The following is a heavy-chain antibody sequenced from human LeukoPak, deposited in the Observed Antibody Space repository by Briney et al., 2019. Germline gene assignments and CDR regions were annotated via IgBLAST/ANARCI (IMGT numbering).Heavy chain of an antibody. J-gene: IGHJ4*02. Sequence: GGSLRLSCAASGFTFSSYSMNWVRQAPGQGLEWVSSISSSSSYIYYADSVKGRFTISRENAKNSLYLQMNSLRAEDTAVYYCARAGGSRITIFGVVNTVLSGLLFFDYWGQGTLVTVSS. CDR2: ISSSSSYI. CDR3: ARAGGSRITIFGVVNTVLSGLLFFDY. CDR1: GFTFSSYS. V-gene: IGHV3-21*01. D-gene: IGHD3-3*01.